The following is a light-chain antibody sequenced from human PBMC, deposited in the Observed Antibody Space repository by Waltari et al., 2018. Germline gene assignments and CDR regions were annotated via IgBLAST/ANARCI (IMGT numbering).Light chain of an antibody. CDR2: AAS. V-gene: IGKV1-NL1*01. Sequence: IQMTPSPSSRSSSVGNRVPITCRASQYISDSLAWYQQKPGKAPKLLLSAASRLKSGVPPRFSGSASGTVYTLTISSLQPDDFATYYCQQYYFTPYTFGQGTKLEIK. J-gene: IGKJ2*01. CDR1: QYISDS. CDR3: QQYYFTPYT.